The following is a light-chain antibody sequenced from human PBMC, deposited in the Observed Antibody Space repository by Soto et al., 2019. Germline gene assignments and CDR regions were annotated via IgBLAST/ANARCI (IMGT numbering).Light chain of an antibody. Sequence: EIVMTQSPATLSVSPGERVTLSCRASQRVSSNLAWYQQKPGQAPRLVIYGASTRATGLPASFSGSGSGTEFTLTISSLHSEDFAVYFCQQYNNWPVTFGQGTKVEIK. J-gene: IGKJ1*01. CDR3: QQYNNWPVT. CDR2: GAS. V-gene: IGKV3-15*01. CDR1: QRVSSN.